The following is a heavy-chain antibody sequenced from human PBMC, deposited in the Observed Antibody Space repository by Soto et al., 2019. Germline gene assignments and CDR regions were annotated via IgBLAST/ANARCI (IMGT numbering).Heavy chain of an antibody. CDR2: MNQEGTRK. V-gene: IGHV3-7*01. D-gene: IGHD2-2*01. J-gene: IGHJ4*02. CDR3: TRAHQSKLDYYFDF. Sequence: PGGSLRLSCAASGFTFNNYWLSWVRQAPGQGLEWVANMNQEGTRKYYVDSVKGRFTISRDNAENSLFLQMNSLRAEDTSVSYCTRAHQSKLDYYFDFWGQGALATVSP. CDR1: GFTFNNYW.